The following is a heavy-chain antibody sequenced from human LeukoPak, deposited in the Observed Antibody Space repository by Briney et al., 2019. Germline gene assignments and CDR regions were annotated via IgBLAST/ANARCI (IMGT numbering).Heavy chain of an antibody. Sequence: GGSLRLSCAASGFTFSSYSMNWVRQAPGKGLEWVSSISSSSSYIYYADSVKGRFTISRDNAKNSLYLQMNSLRAEDTAVYHCARPKSPYSYNSMDVWAKGPTFTVSS. J-gene: IGHJ6*03. CDR1: GFTFSSYS. V-gene: IGHV3-21*01. CDR2: ISSSSSYI. CDR3: ARPKSPYSYNSMDV.